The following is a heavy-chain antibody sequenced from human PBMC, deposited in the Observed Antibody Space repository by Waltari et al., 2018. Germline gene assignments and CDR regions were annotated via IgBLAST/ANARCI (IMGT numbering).Heavy chain of an antibody. V-gene: IGHV4-34*01. CDR1: SESFSAYS. CDR2: INYSGNT. CDR3: ARGRPSDDGRLLGFFD. J-gene: IGHJ4*02. Sequence: QVQLQQWGVGLLKPSETLSLTCAVSSESFSAYSGHWIRQPPGKGREWIGEINYSGNTNYNSSLRSRVTILADASKIQVSLKLRAATAADTAMYYCARGRPSDDGRLLGFFDWGQGILVTVAS. D-gene: IGHD3-3*01.